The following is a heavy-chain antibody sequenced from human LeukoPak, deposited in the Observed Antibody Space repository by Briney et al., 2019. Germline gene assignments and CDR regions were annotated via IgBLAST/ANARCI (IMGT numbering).Heavy chain of an antibody. V-gene: IGHV1-69*13. D-gene: IGHD3-3*01. J-gene: IGHJ2*01. CDR3: ASRLRFLEWFLSWYFDL. CDR2: IIPIFGSA. Sequence: GASVKVSCKASGGTFSSYAISWVRQAPGQGLEWMGGIIPIFGSANYAQKFQGRVTITADESTSTVYMELSSLGSEDTAVYYCASRLRFLEWFLSWYFDLWGRGTLVTVSS. CDR1: GGTFSSYA.